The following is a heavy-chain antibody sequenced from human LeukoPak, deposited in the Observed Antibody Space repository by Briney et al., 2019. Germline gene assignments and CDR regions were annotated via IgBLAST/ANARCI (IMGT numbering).Heavy chain of an antibody. CDR2: INPNTGDT. J-gene: IGHJ4*02. Sequence: ASVKVSCKASGYTFIDYYMHWVRQAPGQGLEWMGWINPNTGDTKYAQKFQAWVTMTRDTSITTAYMELSSLRSDDTAVYYCARRSIVAVALGWYFDNWGQGTLVTVSS. V-gene: IGHV1-2*04. CDR3: ARRSIVAVALGWYFDN. CDR1: GYTFIDYY. D-gene: IGHD2-2*01.